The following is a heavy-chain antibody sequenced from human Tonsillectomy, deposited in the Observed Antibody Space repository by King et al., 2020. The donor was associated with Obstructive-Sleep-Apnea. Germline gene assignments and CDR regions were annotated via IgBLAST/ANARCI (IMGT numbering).Heavy chain of an antibody. CDR3: AKSLSGRPVLRYQYGMDV. CDR2: ISWNSGSI. J-gene: IGHJ6*02. V-gene: IGHV3-9*01. D-gene: IGHD2-2*01. Sequence: VPLVESGGGLVQPGRSLRLSCAASGFTFDDYAMYWVRQAPGKGLEWVSGISWNSGSIGYADSVKGRFTISRDNAKNSLYLQMNSLRPEDTALYYCAKSLSGRPVLRYQYGMDVWGQGTTVTVSS. CDR1: GFTFDDYA.